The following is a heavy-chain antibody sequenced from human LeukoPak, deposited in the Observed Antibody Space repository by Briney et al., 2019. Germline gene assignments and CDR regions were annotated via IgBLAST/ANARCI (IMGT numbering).Heavy chain of an antibody. CDR2: IWYDGSNK. V-gene: IGHV3-33*01. CDR1: GFTFSSSG. CDR3: ARRAGYPVDYYYYGMDV. Sequence: GGSLRLSCAASGFTFSSSGMHWVRQAPGKGLEWVAVIWYDGSNKYYADSVKGRFTISRDNSKNTLYLQMNSLRAEDTAVYYCARRAGYPVDYYYYGMDVWGQGTTVTVSS. D-gene: IGHD5-18*01. J-gene: IGHJ6*02.